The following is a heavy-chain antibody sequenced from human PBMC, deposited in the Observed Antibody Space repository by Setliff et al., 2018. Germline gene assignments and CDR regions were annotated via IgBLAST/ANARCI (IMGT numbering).Heavy chain of an antibody. D-gene: IGHD6-25*01. Sequence: LSLSCAASGFSFSNYWMSWVRQAPGKGLEWVANIKQDGSEKYYVDSVKGRFTISRDNAKNSLYLQMNSLRAEDTAVYYCARGLGVRRARSRLYYYYGMDVWGQGTTVTVSS. CDR1: GFSFSNYW. CDR3: ARGLGVRRARSRLYYYYGMDV. V-gene: IGHV3-7*01. J-gene: IGHJ6*02. CDR2: IKQDGSEK.